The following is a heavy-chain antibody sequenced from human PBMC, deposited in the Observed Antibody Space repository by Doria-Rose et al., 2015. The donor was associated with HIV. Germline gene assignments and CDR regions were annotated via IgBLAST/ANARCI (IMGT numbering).Heavy chain of an antibody. D-gene: IGHD5-18*01. J-gene: IGHJ4*02. CDR2: ISASGDDM. Sequence: GLVQPGGSLRLSSAASGFTFSSFAMNWVRQAPGKGLEWVSSISASGDDMYYADFVKGRFTVSRDNSKNTLYLQVSSLRADDTAIYYCAKEVRAGYNYGGVDYWGQGTLVTVSS. CDR3: AKEVRAGYNYGGVDY. V-gene: IGHV3-23*01. CDR1: GFTFSSFA.